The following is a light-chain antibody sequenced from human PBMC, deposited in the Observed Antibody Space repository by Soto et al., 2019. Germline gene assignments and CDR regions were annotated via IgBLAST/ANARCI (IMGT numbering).Light chain of an antibody. CDR1: QDIINF. V-gene: IGKV1-27*01. CDR2: AAS. Sequence: DIQMTQSPSSLSASVGDRVTITCRASQDIINFLAWYQQTPGKVPKLLIYAASALQSGVPSRFSGSGSGTDFTLTISSLQPEDVATYYCQEYNSVPFTFGPGTKVDIK. CDR3: QEYNSVPFT. J-gene: IGKJ3*01.